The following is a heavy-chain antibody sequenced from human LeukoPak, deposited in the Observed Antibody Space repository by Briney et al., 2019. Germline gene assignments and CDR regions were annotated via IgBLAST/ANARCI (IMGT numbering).Heavy chain of an antibody. V-gene: IGHV3-23*01. J-gene: IGHJ6*02. Sequence: GGSLRLSCAASGFTFSSYAMSWVRQAPGKGLEWVSAISGSGVSTYYADSVKGRFTTSRDNSKNTLYLQMNSLRAEDTAVYYCAKTYYYDSSGYSRPYYYYAMDVWGQGTTVTVSS. CDR2: ISGSGVST. CDR1: GFTFSSYA. D-gene: IGHD3-22*01. CDR3: AKTYYYDSSGYSRPYYYYAMDV.